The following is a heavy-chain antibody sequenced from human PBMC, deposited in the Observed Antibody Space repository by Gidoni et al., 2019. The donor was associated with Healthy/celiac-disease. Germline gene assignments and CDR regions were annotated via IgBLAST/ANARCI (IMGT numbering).Heavy chain of an antibody. CDR3: ARQSWPLSDIVVVPAATRGETTYDY. CDR1: GGSISSSSYY. Sequence: QLQLQESGPGLVKPSETLSLTCTVSGGSISSSSYYWGWLRQPPGKGLEWIGSIYYSGSTYYHPSLKSRVTISVDTSKNQFSLKLSSVTAADTAVYYCARQSWPLSDIVVVPAATRGETTYDYWGQGTLVTVSS. J-gene: IGHJ4*02. D-gene: IGHD2-2*01. V-gene: IGHV4-39*01. CDR2: IYYSGST.